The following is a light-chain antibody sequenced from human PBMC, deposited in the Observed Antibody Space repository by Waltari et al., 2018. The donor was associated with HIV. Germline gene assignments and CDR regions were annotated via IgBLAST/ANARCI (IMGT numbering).Light chain of an antibody. J-gene: IGLJ2*01. V-gene: IGLV1-44*01. CDR1: SSKTGRNT. CDR2: SNN. CDR3: ATWEDRMNGGV. Sequence: QSVLSQPPSASGTPGQRVTISCSGGSSKTGRNTVTWYLQLPGAAPKLLSYSNNQRPSRVPDRFSGSKSGTSAPLHISGLQSEDGADYYCATWEDRMNGGVFGGGTKLTVL.